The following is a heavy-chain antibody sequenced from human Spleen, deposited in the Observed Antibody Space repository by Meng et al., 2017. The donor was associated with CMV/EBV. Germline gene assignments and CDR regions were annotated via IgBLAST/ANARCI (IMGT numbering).Heavy chain of an antibody. CDR2: LNPNSGGT. D-gene: IGHD6-19*01. CDR1: GYSFIDYY. Sequence: ASVKVSCKASGYSFIDYYMHWVRQAPGQGLEWMGWLNPNSGGTNYAQKFQGRVTMTRDTSISTAYMELSGLKSDDTAVYYCASQADYGSGWYSVNYWGQGTLVTVSS. V-gene: IGHV1-2*02. CDR3: ASQADYGSGWYSVNY. J-gene: IGHJ4*02.